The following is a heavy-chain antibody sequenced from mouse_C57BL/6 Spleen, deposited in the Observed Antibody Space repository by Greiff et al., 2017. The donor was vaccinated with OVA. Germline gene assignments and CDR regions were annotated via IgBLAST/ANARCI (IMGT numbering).Heavy chain of an antibody. CDR1: GYTFTSYW. J-gene: IGHJ3*01. Sequence: QVQLQQPGAELVKPGASVKLSCKASGYTFTSYWMQWVKQRPGQGLEWIGEIDPSDSYTNYNQKFKGKATLTVDTSSSTAYMQLSSLTSEDSAVYDCARRGEYDRFAYWGKGTLVTVSA. V-gene: IGHV1-50*01. CDR3: ARRGEYDRFAY. CDR2: IDPSDSYT. D-gene: IGHD2-14*01.